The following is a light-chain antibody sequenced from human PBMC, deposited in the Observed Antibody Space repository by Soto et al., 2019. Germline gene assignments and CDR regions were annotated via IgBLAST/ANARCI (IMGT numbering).Light chain of an antibody. Sequence: ETVMTQSPGTLSLSPGERATLSCRASQSVSSGYFSWYQQTPGQAPRLLIFGASNRATGIPDRFTGSGSGTDFTLTISRLEPEDFAVYYCQQYGISQNTFGQGTKLEIK. CDR3: QQYGISQNT. CDR2: GAS. V-gene: IGKV3-20*01. CDR1: QSVSSGY. J-gene: IGKJ2*01.